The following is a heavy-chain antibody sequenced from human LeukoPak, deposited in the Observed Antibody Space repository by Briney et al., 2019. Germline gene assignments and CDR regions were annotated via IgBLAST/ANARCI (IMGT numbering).Heavy chain of an antibody. Sequence: GESLKISCKGSGYSFTSYWIGWVRQMPGKGLEWMGIIYPGDSDTRYSPSFQGQVTISADKSISTAYLQWSSLKASDTAVYYCARQADPITMVRGATWADYYHYMDVWGKGTTVTVSS. J-gene: IGHJ6*03. CDR2: IYPGDSDT. CDR3: ARQADPITMVRGATWADYYHYMDV. CDR1: GYSFTSYW. D-gene: IGHD3-10*01. V-gene: IGHV5-51*01.